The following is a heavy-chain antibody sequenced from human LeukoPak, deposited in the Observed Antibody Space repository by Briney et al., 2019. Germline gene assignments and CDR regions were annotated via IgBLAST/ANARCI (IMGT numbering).Heavy chain of an antibody. CDR1: GYSFTNSW. Sequence: GESLKISCKGFGYSFTNSWIAWVRQMPGKGLEWMGIIYPDDSDTRYSPSFQGQVTISADKSISTAYLQWSSLKASDTAMYYCARERSSQGYFDFWGQGTLVTVSS. D-gene: IGHD6-6*01. CDR2: IYPDDSDT. CDR3: ARERSSQGYFDF. J-gene: IGHJ4*02. V-gene: IGHV5-51*01.